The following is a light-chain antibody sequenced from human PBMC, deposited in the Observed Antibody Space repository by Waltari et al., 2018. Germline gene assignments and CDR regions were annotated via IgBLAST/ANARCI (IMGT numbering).Light chain of an antibody. V-gene: IGKV3-15*01. CDR2: DAS. CDR3: QQYNHWPPIT. Sequence: EILMTQSPVTLSVSPGERATLSCRASLSITSNLAWYQQKPGQALRLLIYDASTRAPSTPARFRGSGSGTEFTLTISSLQSEDYAVYYCQQYNHWPPITFGQGTRLEIK. CDR1: LSITSN. J-gene: IGKJ5*01.